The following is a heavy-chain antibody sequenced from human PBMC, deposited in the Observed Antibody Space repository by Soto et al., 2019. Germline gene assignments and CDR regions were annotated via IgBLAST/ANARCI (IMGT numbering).Heavy chain of an antibody. Sequence: QVQLQESGPGLVKPSETLSLTCNVSGDSMTKYYWSWIRQPAGKGLEWIGRIYTSGGTNYDPSLKSRVTMSIDTSNKHVSLNLKSVTAADTAVYYCARKVGASYYFDFWGQGALVTVSS. J-gene: IGHJ4*02. V-gene: IGHV4-4*07. CDR2: IYTSGGT. CDR1: GDSMTKYY. CDR3: ARKVGASYYFDF. D-gene: IGHD1-26*01.